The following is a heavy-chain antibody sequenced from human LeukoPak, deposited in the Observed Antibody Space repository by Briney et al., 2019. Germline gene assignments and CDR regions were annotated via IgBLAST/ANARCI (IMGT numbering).Heavy chain of an antibody. V-gene: IGHV3-48*01. CDR2: IGPGGDI. CDR3: ARRFDS. Sequence: GGSLRPSCVASGFSFTAYSMNWVRQAPGRGLEWISYIGPGGDIYYADSVTGRFTVSRDIAKNSLYLQMNGPRVEDTAVYYCARRFDSWGQGTLVTVSS. J-gene: IGHJ4*02. CDR1: GFSFTAYS.